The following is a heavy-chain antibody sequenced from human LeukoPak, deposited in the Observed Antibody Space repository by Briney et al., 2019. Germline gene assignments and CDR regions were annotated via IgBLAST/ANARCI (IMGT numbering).Heavy chain of an antibody. CDR3: ARGLGVVTAQSEQPKPRYFDL. D-gene: IGHD2-21*02. V-gene: IGHV1-18*01. J-gene: IGHJ2*01. Sequence: AASVKVSCKASGYTFISYGISWVRQAPGQGLEWMGWISGYNGNTNYAQNLQGRATMTTDTSTSTAYMELRSLRSDDTAVYYCARGLGVVTAQSEQPKPRYFDLWGRGTQVTVSS. CDR2: ISGYNGNT. CDR1: GYTFISYG.